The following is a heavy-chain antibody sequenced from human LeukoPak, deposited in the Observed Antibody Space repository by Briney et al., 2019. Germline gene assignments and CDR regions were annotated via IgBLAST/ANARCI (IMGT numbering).Heavy chain of an antibody. CDR3: AGNYGPYYFDY. Sequence: PGGSLRLSCAASGFTFSNYGMHWVRQAPGKGLEWVAVIWYDGSNKYYAESVKGRFTISRDNSKNTLYLQMNSLGAEDTAVYYCAGNYGPYYFDYWGQGTLVTVSS. V-gene: IGHV3-33*01. D-gene: IGHD3-10*01. J-gene: IGHJ4*02. CDR1: GFTFSNYG. CDR2: IWYDGSNK.